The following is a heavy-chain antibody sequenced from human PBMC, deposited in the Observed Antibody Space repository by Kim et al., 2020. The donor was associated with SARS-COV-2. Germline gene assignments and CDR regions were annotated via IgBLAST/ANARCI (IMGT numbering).Heavy chain of an antibody. J-gene: IGHJ4*02. CDR1: GGSISSSSYY. CDR3: ARNRLRFLEWLSREFDY. V-gene: IGHV4-39*07. CDR2: IYYSGST. D-gene: IGHD3-3*01. Sequence: SETLSLTCTVSGGSISSSSYYWGWIRQPPGKGLEWIGSIYYSGSTYYNPSLKSRVTISVDTSKNQFSLKLSSVTAADTAVYYCARNRLRFLEWLSREFDYWGQGTLVTVSS.